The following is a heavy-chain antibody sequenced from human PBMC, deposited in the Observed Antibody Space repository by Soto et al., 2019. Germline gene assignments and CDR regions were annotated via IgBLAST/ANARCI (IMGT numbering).Heavy chain of an antibody. CDR2: IYYSGSF. V-gene: IGHV4-61*01. CDR1: DASLSSGIYY. D-gene: IGHD3-9*01. CDR3: ARAMSTGSGTLKGYYMDS. Sequence: SETLSLTCTVSDASLSSGIYYWTWIRQPPGKGLEWIGYIYYSGSFNYNLSLKSRVTISGDTSGNQFSLNLRSVTAADTAIYYCARAMSTGSGTLKGYYMDSWGQGTLVTVSS. J-gene: IGHJ5*02.